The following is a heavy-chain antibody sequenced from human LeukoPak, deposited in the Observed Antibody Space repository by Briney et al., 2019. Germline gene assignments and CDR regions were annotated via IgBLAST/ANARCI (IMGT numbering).Heavy chain of an antibody. CDR2: ISSSSSYI. CDR1: GFSFSIYS. J-gene: IGHJ4*02. Sequence: GGPLRLSCAASGFSFSIYSMNWVRQAPGKGLEWVSSISSSSSYIYYADSVKGRFTISRDNAKNSLYLQMDSLRAEDTAVYYCARAYYGSGTSHFDSWGQGTLVTVSS. CDR3: ARAYYGSGTSHFDS. V-gene: IGHV3-21*01. D-gene: IGHD3-10*01.